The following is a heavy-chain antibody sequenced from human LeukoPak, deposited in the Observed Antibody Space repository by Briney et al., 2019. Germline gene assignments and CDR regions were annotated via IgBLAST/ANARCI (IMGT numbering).Heavy chain of an antibody. CDR3: ARTTLLRYFDGKDV. Sequence: PSETLSLTCTVSGDSITSSSYYWGWIRQPPGKGLEWIGSLYYSGSAYYNPSLKSRVAISVDTSKNQISLNLNSVTAADTAVYYCARTTLLRYFDGKDVWGKGPRSPSP. J-gene: IGHJ6*01. CDR1: GDSITSSSYY. V-gene: IGHV4-39*01. CDR2: LYYSGSA. D-gene: IGHD3-9*01.